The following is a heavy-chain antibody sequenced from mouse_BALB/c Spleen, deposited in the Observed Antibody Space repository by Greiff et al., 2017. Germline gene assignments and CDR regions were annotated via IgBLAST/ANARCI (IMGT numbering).Heavy chain of an antibody. J-gene: IGHJ4*01. CDR2: IYWDDDK. CDR1: GFSLSTSGMG. V-gene: IGHV8-12*01. CDR3: ARSEPIYWDYAMDY. D-gene: IGHD6-5*01. Sequence: QVTLKVSGPGILQPSQTLSLTCSFSGFSLSTSGMGVSWIRQPSGKGLEWLAHIYWDDDKRYNPSLKSRLTISKDTSRNQVFLKITSVDTADTATYYCARSEPIYWDYAMDYWGQGTSVTVSS.